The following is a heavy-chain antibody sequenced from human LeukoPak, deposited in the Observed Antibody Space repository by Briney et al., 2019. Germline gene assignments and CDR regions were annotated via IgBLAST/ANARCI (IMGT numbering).Heavy chain of an antibody. J-gene: IGHJ4*02. CDR2: INHSGST. Sequence: SETLSLTCAVYGGSFSDYYWSWIRQPPGKGLEWIGEINHSGSTNYNPSLKSRVTISVDTSKNQFSLKLTSVTAADTAVYYCARGRGRDGDNLAPWGQGTQVTVSS. CDR3: ARGRGRDGDNLAP. V-gene: IGHV4-34*01. D-gene: IGHD5-24*01. CDR1: GGSFSDYY.